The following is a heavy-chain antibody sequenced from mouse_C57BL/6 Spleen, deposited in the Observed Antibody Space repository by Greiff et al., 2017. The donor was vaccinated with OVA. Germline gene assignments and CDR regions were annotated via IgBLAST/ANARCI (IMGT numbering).Heavy chain of an antibody. Sequence: QVQLQQPGAELVKPGASVKLSCKASGYTFTSYWMQWVKQRPGQGLEWIGEIDPSDSYTNYNQKFKGKATLTVDTSSSTAYMQLSSLTSADSAVYYCASEGGSSPHWYFDVWGTGTTVTVSS. CDR1: GYTFTSYW. J-gene: IGHJ1*03. CDR3: ASEGGSSPHWYFDV. CDR2: IDPSDSYT. V-gene: IGHV1-50*01. D-gene: IGHD1-1*01.